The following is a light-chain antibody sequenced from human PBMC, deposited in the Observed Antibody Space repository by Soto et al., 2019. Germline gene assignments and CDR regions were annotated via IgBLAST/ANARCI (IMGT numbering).Light chain of an antibody. CDR1: QSVSSY. CDR2: DAS. J-gene: IGKJ3*01. CDR3: QQRSNWPRFT. Sequence: EIVLTQSPATLSLSPGEIATLSCRASQSVSSYLAWYQQKPGQAPRLLIYDASNMATGIPARFSGSGSGTDFTLTISSLEPEDFAVYYCQQRSNWPRFTFGPGTKVDIK. V-gene: IGKV3-11*01.